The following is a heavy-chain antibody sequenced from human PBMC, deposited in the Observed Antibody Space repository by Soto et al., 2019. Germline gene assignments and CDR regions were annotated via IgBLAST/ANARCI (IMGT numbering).Heavy chain of an antibody. Sequence: ASVKVSCKASGYTFTSYYMHWVRQAPGQGLEWMGIINPSGGSTSYAQKFQGRVTMTRDTSTSTVYMELSSLRSEDTAVYYCAREGFGAPYYYYGMDVWGQGTTVTAP. V-gene: IGHV1-46*01. CDR1: GYTFTSYY. J-gene: IGHJ6*02. CDR3: AREGFGAPYYYYGMDV. D-gene: IGHD3-10*01. CDR2: INPSGGST.